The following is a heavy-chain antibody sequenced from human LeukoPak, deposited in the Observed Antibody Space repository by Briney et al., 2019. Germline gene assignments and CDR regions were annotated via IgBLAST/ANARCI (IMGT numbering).Heavy chain of an antibody. CDR1: GFTFSSFA. CDR2: ITGGSGAK. CDR3: AKDTPLTTYTSGWSSNSFDY. V-gene: IGHV3-23*01. J-gene: IGHJ4*02. D-gene: IGHD6-19*01. Sequence: GGSLRLSCAASGFTFSSFAMSWVRQAPGKGLEWVSTITGGSGAKYYADSVKGRFTISRDNSKDTLYLQMHSLRAEDTAVYFYAKDTPLTTYTSGWSSNSFDYWGQGTLVAVSS.